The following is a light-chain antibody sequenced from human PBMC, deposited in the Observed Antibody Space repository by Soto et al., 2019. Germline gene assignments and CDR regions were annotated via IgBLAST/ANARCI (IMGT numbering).Light chain of an antibody. CDR2: DAS. CDR1: RSVSGL. J-gene: IGKJ4*01. CDR3: QQRNDWPPLVT. V-gene: IGKV3-11*01. Sequence: EIVLTQSPATLSLSPGERATLYCRASRSVSGLLAWYQQKPGQAPRLLIYDASKRATGIPPRFSGSGSGTDFTLTISGLEPEDSAVYYCQQRNDWPPLVTFGGGTKVEIK.